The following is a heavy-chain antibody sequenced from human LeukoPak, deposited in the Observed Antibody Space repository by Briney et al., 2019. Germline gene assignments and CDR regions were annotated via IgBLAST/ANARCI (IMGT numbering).Heavy chain of an antibody. CDR2: IYHSGST. CDR1: GYSISSGYY. Sequence: SETLSLTCTVSGYSISSGYYWGWIRQPPVKGLEWIGSIYHSGSTYYNPSLKSRVTISVDTSKNQFSLKLSSVTAADTAMYYCARTSGTYFYLFDYWGQGTLVTVSS. J-gene: IGHJ4*02. D-gene: IGHD1-26*01. CDR3: ARTSGTYFYLFDY. V-gene: IGHV4-38-2*02.